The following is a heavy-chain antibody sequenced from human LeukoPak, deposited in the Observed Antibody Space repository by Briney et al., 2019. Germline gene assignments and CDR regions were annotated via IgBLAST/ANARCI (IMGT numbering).Heavy chain of an antibody. CDR3: AKLGPDTSGYYVFDY. V-gene: IGHV3-66*04. D-gene: IGHD3-22*01. CDR1: GFTVSSNY. CDR2: IYSGGST. Sequence: GGSLRLSCAASGFTVSSNYMSWVRQAPGKGLEWVSVIYSGGSTYYADSVKGRFTISRDNSKNTLYLQMNSLRAEDTAVYYCAKLGPDTSGYYVFDYWGQGTLVTVSS. J-gene: IGHJ4*02.